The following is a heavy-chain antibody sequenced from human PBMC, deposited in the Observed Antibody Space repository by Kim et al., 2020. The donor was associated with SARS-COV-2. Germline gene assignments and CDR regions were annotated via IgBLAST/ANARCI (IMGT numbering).Heavy chain of an antibody. CDR2: INVGNGNT. J-gene: IGHJ5*02. CDR1: GYTFTSYN. D-gene: IGHD3-10*01. CDR3: ARDGQNGSGRLNWFDP. Sequence: ASVKVSCKASGYTFTSYNMHWVRQAPGQRLEWMGWINVGNGNTKYSQKFQGRVTITRDTSASTAYMELSSLRSEDTAVYYCARDGQNGSGRLNWFDPWAQGTLVSLSS. V-gene: IGHV1-3*01.